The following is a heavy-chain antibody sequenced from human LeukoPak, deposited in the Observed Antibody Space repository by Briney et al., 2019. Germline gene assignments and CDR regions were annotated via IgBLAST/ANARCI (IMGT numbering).Heavy chain of an antibody. D-gene: IGHD4-17*01. Sequence: PSETLSLTCTVSGGSISSYYWSWIRQPPGKGLEWIGYIYYSGSTNYNPSLKSRVTISVDTSKNQFSLKLSSVTAADTAVYYCARDTVTTVDPWGQGTLVTVSS. CDR1: GGSISSYY. J-gene: IGHJ5*02. CDR3: ARDTVTTVDP. V-gene: IGHV4-59*01. CDR2: IYYSGST.